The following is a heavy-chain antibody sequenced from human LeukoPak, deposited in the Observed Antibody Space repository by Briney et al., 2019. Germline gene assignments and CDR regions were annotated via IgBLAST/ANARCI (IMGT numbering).Heavy chain of an antibody. Sequence: PSETLSLTCTVSGGSMDSYHWSWIRQPAGKELEWIGHMYNTGTTRYKSALKSRVSMSIDTSTNQFSLTLSSVTAADTAVYYCARGLRGVRGWYHHDFWGQGTLVTVSS. V-gene: IGHV4-4*07. D-gene: IGHD6-19*01. CDR3: ARGLRGVRGWYHHDF. J-gene: IGHJ4*02. CDR2: MYNTGTT. CDR1: GGSMDSYH.